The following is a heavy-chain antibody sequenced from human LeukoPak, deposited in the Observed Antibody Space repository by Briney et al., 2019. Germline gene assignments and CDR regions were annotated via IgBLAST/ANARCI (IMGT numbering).Heavy chain of an antibody. D-gene: IGHD1-26*01. CDR1: GYTFTSYA. CDR2: ISAYNGNT. J-gene: IGHJ4*02. V-gene: IGHV1-18*01. CDR3: ARDQWELLYLQD. Sequence: GASVKVSCKASGYTFTSYAMNWVRQAPGQGLEWMGWISAYNGNTNYAQKLQGRVTMTTDTSTSTAYMELRSLRSDDTAVYYCARDQWELLYLQDWGQGTLVTVSS.